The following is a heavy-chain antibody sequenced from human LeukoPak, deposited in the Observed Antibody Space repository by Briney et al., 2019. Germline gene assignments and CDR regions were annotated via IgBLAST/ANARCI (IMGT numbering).Heavy chain of an antibody. J-gene: IGHJ5*02. Sequence: GASVTVSCKASGYTFSSYGISWVRQAPGQGPEWIGWISAYNGNTDYAQDLQGRVTMTTDTSTSTAYMELRSLRSDDTAVYYCARDLRRSSHWFDPWGQGTLVTVSS. D-gene: IGHD6-6*01. CDR2: ISAYNGNT. CDR1: GYTFSSYG. V-gene: IGHV1-18*01. CDR3: ARDLRRSSHWFDP.